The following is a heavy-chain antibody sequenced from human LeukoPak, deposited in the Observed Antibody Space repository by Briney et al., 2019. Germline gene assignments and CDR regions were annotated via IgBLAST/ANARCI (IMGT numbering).Heavy chain of an antibody. D-gene: IGHD2-2*01. CDR1: GGSISTSYYY. CDR3: ARAGGEIVVVPAALIEFDP. Sequence: SETLSLTCTVSGGSISTSYYYWGWIRQPPGKGLEWIGNIHNSESTYYNPSLKSRVTISVDTSKNQFSLKLSSVTAADTAVYYCARAGGEIVVVPAALIEFDPWGQGTLVTVSS. V-gene: IGHV4-39*01. J-gene: IGHJ5*02. CDR2: IHNSEST.